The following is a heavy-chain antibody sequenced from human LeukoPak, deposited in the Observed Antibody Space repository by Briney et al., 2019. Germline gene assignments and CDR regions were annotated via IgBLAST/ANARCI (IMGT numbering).Heavy chain of an antibody. J-gene: IGHJ4*02. D-gene: IGHD3-9*01. CDR1: GGSISSGDYY. Sequence: PSETLSLTCTVSGGSISSGDYYWSWIRQPPGKGLEWIGEIYHSGSTNYNPSLKSRVTISVDKSKNQFSLKLSSVTAADTAVYYCARGDWLYDYWCQGTLVTVSS. CDR2: IYHSGST. V-gene: IGHV4-39*07. CDR3: ARGDWLYDY.